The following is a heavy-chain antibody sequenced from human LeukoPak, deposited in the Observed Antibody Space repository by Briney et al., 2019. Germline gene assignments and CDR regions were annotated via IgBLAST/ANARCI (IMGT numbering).Heavy chain of an antibody. J-gene: IGHJ4*02. CDR3: ARCSSTSCYTFDY. Sequence: GVSLRLSCAASGFTLSSYAMSWVRQAPGKGLEWVSTISGGGTTYYADSVKGRFTISRDNSKSTLYLQMNSLRAEDTAVYYCARCSSTSCYTFDYWGQGTLVTVSS. CDR1: GFTLSSYA. D-gene: IGHD2-2*02. CDR2: ISGGGTT. V-gene: IGHV3-23*01.